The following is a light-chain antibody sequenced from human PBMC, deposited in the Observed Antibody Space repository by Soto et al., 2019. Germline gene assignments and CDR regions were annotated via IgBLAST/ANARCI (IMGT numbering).Light chain of an antibody. CDR2: WAS. J-gene: IGKJ2*01. V-gene: IGKV4-1*01. CDR1: QSILYSSNNKNP. CDR3: QQYYSTPYT. Sequence: DIVMTQSPDSLAVSLGERATINCKSSQSILYSSNNKNPLAWYQQKPGQPPKLLFYWASTRESGVPDRFSGSESGTEFTLTISSLQAEDVAVYYCQQYYSTPYTFGQGTKLEI.